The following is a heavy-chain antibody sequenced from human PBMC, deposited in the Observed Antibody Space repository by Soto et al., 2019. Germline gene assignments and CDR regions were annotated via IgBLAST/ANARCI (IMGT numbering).Heavy chain of an antibody. J-gene: IGHJ5*02. Sequence: QVQLVQSGAEVKMPGASVKVSCKASGYTFSYYGISWVRQAPGQGLEWMGWISGYNGNSYYAQNFQARFTMTTDTATTTAYMELRSLRSDDTAVYFCARDRNQLRVSPAFDWFDPWGQGTLVTVSS. CDR2: ISGYNGNS. CDR3: ARDRNQLRVSPAFDWFDP. CDR1: GYTFSYYG. V-gene: IGHV1-18*01. D-gene: IGHD6-6*01.